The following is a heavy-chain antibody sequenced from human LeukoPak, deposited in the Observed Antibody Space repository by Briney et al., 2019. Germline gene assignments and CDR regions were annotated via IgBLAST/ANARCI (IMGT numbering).Heavy chain of an antibody. CDR2: IYYSGST. D-gene: IGHD3-16*01. Sequence: PSETLSLTCTVSGYSISSGYYWGWIRQPPGKGLEWIGSIYYSGSTYYNPSLKSRVTISVDTTKNQFSLKLSSVTAASPAVYYCARGGGGTTLAWFDPWGQGTLVTVSS. J-gene: IGHJ5*02. CDR3: ARGGGGTTLAWFDP. V-gene: IGHV4-38-2*02. CDR1: GYSISSGYY.